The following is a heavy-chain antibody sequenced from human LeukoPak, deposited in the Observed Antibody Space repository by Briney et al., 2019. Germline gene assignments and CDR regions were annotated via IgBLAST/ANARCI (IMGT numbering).Heavy chain of an antibody. J-gene: IGHJ4*02. V-gene: IGHV3-23*01. CDR1: RFTFSSYA. D-gene: IGHD6-13*01. CDR2: ISDSGGNT. CDR3: AKSGGYSSSPSDY. Sequence: PGGSLRLSCAASRFTFSSYAMSWLRQAPGKGLEWVSAISDSGGNTYYADSVKGRFTISRDNSKNTLYLQMNSLRAEDTAVYYCAKSGGYSSSPSDYWGQGTLVTVSS.